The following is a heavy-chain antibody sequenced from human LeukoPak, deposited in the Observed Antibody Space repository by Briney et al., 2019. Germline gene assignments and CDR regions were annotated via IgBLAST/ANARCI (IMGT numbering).Heavy chain of an antibody. CDR1: GGSFSGYY. V-gene: IGHV4-34*01. Sequence: SETLSLTCAVYGGSFSGYYWSWIRQPPGKGLEWIGEINHSGSTNYNPSLKSRVTISVDTSKNQFSLKLSSVTAADTAVYYCARVPPNTAMVVDAFDIWAQGTMVTVSS. J-gene: IGHJ3*02. CDR2: INHSGST. CDR3: ARVPPNTAMVVDAFDI. D-gene: IGHD5-18*01.